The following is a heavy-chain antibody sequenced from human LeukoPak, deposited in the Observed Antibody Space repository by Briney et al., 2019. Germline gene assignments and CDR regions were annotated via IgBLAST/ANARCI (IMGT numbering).Heavy chain of an antibody. CDR2: ISWNSGSI. V-gene: IGHV3-9*01. CDR3: ARDLDYYYYYYMDV. CDR1: GFTFDDYA. J-gene: IGHJ6*03. Sequence: GRSLRLSCAASGFTFDDYAMHWVRQAPGKGLEWVSGISWNSGSIGYADSVKGRFTISRDNAKNSLYLQMNSLRAEDTAVYYCARDLDYYYYYYMDVWGKGTTVTVSS.